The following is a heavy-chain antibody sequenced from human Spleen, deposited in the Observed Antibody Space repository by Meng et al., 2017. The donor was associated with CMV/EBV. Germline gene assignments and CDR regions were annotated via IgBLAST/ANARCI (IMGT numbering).Heavy chain of an antibody. CDR2: INSDGSGT. CDR1: GFSFSNYW. CDR3: AKGGGYSGYDSGLLDY. V-gene: IGHV3-74*01. Sequence: GESLKISCTASGFSFSNYWMHWVRQAPGKGLVWVSRINSDGSGTSYADSVKGRFTISRDNAKNTLYLQMNSLRAEDTALYYCAKGGGYSGYDSGLLDYWGQGTLVTVSS. D-gene: IGHD5-12*01. J-gene: IGHJ4*02.